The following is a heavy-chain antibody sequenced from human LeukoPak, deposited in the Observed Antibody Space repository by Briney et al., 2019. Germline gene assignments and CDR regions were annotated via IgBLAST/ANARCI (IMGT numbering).Heavy chain of an antibody. CDR1: RFTFTDYG. J-gene: IGHJ4*02. V-gene: IGHV3-33*01. D-gene: IGHD2-15*01. CDR3: ARDWCGGGSCHYFDH. Sequence: PGRSLRLSCAASRFTFTDYGMHWVRQPPGKGLEWVALIWYDGSGKYYADSVKGRFTISRDNSKNTLYLQMNSLRAEDTAVYYCARDWCGGGSCHYFDHWGQGTLVTVSS. CDR2: IWYDGSGK.